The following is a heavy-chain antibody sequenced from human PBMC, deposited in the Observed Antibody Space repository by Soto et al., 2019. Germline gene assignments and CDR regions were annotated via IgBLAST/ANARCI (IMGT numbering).Heavy chain of an antibody. J-gene: IGHJ6*02. Sequence: GGSLRLSCAASGFSLSSYQMNWVRQAPGKGLEWILYISSSDSTIFYADSVKGRFTVSRDNANSSLYLQMNSLRADDTAVYYCARFDYDSDYYYGMDVWGQGTTVTVSS. CDR1: GFSLSSYQ. CDR3: ARFDYDSDYYYGMDV. V-gene: IGHV3-48*03. D-gene: IGHD4-17*01. CDR2: ISSSDSTI.